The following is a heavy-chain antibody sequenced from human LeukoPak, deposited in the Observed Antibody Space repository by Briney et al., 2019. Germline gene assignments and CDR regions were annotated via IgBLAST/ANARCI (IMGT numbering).Heavy chain of an antibody. CDR1: GGTFSSYA. CDR3: ARDRATSTYYYYMDV. Sequence: SVKVSCKASGGTFSSYAISWVRQAPGQGLEWMGGIIPIFGTANYAQKFQGRVTMTRDMSTSTVYMELSSLRSEDTAVYYCARDRATSTYYYYMDVWGKGTTVTVSS. CDR2: IIPIFGTA. V-gene: IGHV1-69*05. J-gene: IGHJ6*03.